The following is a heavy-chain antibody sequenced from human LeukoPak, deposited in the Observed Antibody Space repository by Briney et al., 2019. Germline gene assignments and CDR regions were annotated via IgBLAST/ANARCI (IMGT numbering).Heavy chain of an antibody. V-gene: IGHV1-18*01. CDR1: GYTFTSYG. CDR2: ISAYNGNT. CDR3: ARDRTVRGVIGHYYYYYGMDV. D-gene: IGHD3-10*01. J-gene: IGHJ6*02. Sequence: ASVKVSCKASGYTFTSYGISWVRQAPGQGLEWMGWISAYNGNTNYAQKLQGRVTMTTDTSTSTAYMELRSLRSDDTAVYYCARDRTVRGVIGHYYYYYGMDVWGLGTTVTVSS.